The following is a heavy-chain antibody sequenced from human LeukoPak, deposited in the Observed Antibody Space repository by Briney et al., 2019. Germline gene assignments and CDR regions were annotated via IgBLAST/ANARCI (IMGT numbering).Heavy chain of an antibody. D-gene: IGHD4-17*01. V-gene: IGHV3-48*03. J-gene: IGHJ5*02. CDR3: ARAPYGDYLGIYWFDP. CDR1: GFTFSSYE. CDR2: ISSRSYT. Sequence: GGSLRLSCAASGFTFSSYEMVWVRQAAGKGLEWVSYISSRSYTKYADSVKGRFTISRDNAKNSLYLQMNSLRADDTAVYYCARAPYGDYLGIYWFDPWGQGTLVTVSS.